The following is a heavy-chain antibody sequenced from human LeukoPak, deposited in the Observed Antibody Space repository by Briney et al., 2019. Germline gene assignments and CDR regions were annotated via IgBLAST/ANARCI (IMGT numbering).Heavy chain of an antibody. CDR2: IIPILGIA. J-gene: IGHJ6*02. CDR3: ARGVVDYYHGMDV. CDR1: GGTFSSYA. V-gene: IGHV1-69*04. D-gene: IGHD3-3*01. Sequence: ASVKVSCKASGGTFSSYAISWVRQAPGQGLEWMGRIIPILGIANYAQKFQGRVTITADKSTSTAYMELSSLRSEDTAVYYCARGVVDYYHGMDVWGQGTTVTVSS.